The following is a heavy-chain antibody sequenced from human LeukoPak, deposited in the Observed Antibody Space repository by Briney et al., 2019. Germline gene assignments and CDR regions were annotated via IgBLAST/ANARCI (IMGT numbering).Heavy chain of an antibody. CDR3: ARDLSGNWYTFGF. CDR2: INWDGGST. CDR1: GFTFDDYG. D-gene: IGHD6-13*01. V-gene: IGHV3-20*04. Sequence: PGGSLRLSCEDSGFTFDDYGMSWVRQAPGKGLEWVSGINWDGGSTFYAGSVKGRFTISRDNAKNSLYLQMNSLRADDTAVYYCARDLSGNWYTFGFWGQGTLVTVSS. J-gene: IGHJ4*02.